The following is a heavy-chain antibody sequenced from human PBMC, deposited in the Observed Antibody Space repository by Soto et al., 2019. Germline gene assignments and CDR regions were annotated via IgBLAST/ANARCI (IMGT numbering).Heavy chain of an antibody. J-gene: IGHJ4*02. D-gene: IGHD5-18*01. Sequence: QVQLVQSGAEVRKPGSSVQVSCKASGGTFYTYTFSWVRQAPGQGLEWMGSITPIYPTTNYAEKFQGRLTATAYGSTSTAYMELSSLTSDDTAVYYCARIPRYSFPTSDDLDSWGQGTLVTVSS. CDR2: ITPIYPTT. CDR1: GGTFYTYT. V-gene: IGHV1-69*15. CDR3: ARIPRYSFPTSDDLDS.